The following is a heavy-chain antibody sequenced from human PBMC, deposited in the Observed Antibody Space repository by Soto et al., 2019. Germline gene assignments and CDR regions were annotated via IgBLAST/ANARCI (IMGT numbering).Heavy chain of an antibody. CDR2: INAYTGDT. CDR1: GYTFTSYG. CDR3: ARGATKAYYLDY. V-gene: IGHV1-18*04. Sequence: QVQLEQSGAEVKKPGTSVRVSCKAYGYTFTSYGFTWVRQAPGQGLEWMGWINAYTGDTNYGQEFQGRVTMTTDTSTSTAYMDLRSLRSDDTAVYYCARGATKAYYLDYWGQGTLVTVSS. J-gene: IGHJ4*02.